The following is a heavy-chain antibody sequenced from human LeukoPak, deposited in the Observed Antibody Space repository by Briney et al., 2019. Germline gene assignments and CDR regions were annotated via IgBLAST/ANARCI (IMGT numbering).Heavy chain of an antibody. D-gene: IGHD4-17*01. CDR1: GFTFSSYA. V-gene: IGHV3-23*01. J-gene: IGHJ4*02. CDR2: ISNSGGTT. CDR3: AKYGTTVTTSFDY. Sequence: GGSLRLSCAASGFTFSSYAMSWVRQAPGKGLEWVSCISNSGGTTYYADSVKGRSTISRDNSKNTLYLQMNSLRAEDTAVYYCAKYGTTVTTSFDYWGQGTLVTVSS.